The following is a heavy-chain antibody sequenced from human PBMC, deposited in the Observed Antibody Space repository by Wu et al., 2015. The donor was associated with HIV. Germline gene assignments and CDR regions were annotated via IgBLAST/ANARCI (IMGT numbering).Heavy chain of an antibody. J-gene: IGHJ5*02. V-gene: IGHV1-69*13. CDR1: GGTFSSYA. CDR2: IIPIFGTA. CDR3: ARDLVYSYVDNWFDP. Sequence: QVQLVQSGAEVKKPGSSVKVSCKASGGTFSSYAISWVRQAPGQGLEWMGRIIPIFGTANYAQKFQGRVTITADESTSTAYMELSSLRSEDTAVYYCARDLVYSYVDNWFDPGAREPWSPSPQ. D-gene: IGHD5-18*01.